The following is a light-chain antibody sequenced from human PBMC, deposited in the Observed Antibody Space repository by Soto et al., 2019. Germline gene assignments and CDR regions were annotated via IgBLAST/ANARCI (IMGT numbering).Light chain of an antibody. J-gene: IGKJ3*01. V-gene: IGKV3-20*01. CDR1: QSVSTNY. CDR3: HQYGSTPFT. CDR2: GAS. Sequence: EIVLTQSPGTLSLSPGDRATLSCRASQSVSTNYLAWYQQKLGQAPRLLIYGASSRATGIPERFSGNGSGTDFTLTISRLEPEDFAVYSCHQYGSTPFTFGPGTKVDIK.